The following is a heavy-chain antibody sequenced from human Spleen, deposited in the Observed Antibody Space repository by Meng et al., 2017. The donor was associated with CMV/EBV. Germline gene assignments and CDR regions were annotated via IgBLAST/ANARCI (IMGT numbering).Heavy chain of an antibody. V-gene: IGHV1-2*02. Sequence: SGYTFTGYYMHWVRQAPGQGLEWMGWINPNSGGTNYAQKFQGRVTMTRDTSISTAYMELSRLRSDDTAVYYCARTQPYYYYYGMDVWGQGTTVTVSS. CDR3: ARTQPYYYYYGMDV. CDR1: GYTFTGYY. CDR2: INPNSGGT. J-gene: IGHJ6*02.